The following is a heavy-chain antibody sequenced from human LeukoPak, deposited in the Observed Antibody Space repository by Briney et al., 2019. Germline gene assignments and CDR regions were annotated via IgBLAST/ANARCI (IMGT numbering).Heavy chain of an antibody. CDR2: IYHSGST. J-gene: IGHJ3*02. D-gene: IGHD1-1*01. CDR3: ARDTVQLERREGAFDI. V-gene: IGHV4-4*02. Sequence: SETLSLTCTVSGGSISSSNWWSWVRQPPGKGLEWIGEIYHSGSTNYNPSLKSRVTISVDKSKNQFSLKLSSVTAADTAVYYCARDTVQLERREGAFDIWGQGTMVTVSS. CDR1: GGSISSSNW.